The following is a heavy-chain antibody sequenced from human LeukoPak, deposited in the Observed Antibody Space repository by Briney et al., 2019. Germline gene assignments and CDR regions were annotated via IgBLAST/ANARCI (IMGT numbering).Heavy chain of an antibody. J-gene: IGHJ1*01. V-gene: IGHV3-33*01. CDR2: IWYDGSNK. D-gene: IGHD6-13*01. CDR3: ARNQGSSWYPTFQH. Sequence: PGRSLRLSCAASGFTFSSYGMHWVRQAPGKGLEWVAVIWYDGSNKYYADSVKGRFTISRDNSKNTLYLQMNSLRAEDTAVYYCARNQGSSWYPTFQHWGQGTLVTVSS. CDR1: GFTFSSYG.